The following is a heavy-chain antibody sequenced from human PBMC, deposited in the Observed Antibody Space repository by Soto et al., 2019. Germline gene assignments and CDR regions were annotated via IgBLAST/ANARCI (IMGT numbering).Heavy chain of an antibody. V-gene: IGHV1-69*13. CDR2: IIPIFGTA. D-gene: IGHD3-16*01. CDR1: GGTFSSYA. CDR3: AKGLQFGGGYTEKYYYHYDMYV. Sequence: SVKVSGKASGGTFSSYAISWVRQAPGQGLEWMGGIIPIFGTANYAQKFQGRVTITADESTSTAYMELSSLRSEDTAVYYCAKGLQFGGGYTEKYYYHYDMYVWGQGTTVTVS. J-gene: IGHJ6*02.